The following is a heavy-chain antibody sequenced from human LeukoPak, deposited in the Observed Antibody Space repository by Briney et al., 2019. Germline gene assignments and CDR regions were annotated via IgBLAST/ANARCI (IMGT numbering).Heavy chain of an antibody. D-gene: IGHD6-19*01. V-gene: IGHV1-18*01. Sequence: ASVKVSFKASGYTFTIYGISWVRQAPGQGLEWMGWISAYNGNTNYAQKLQGRVTMTTDTSTSTAYMELRSLRSDDTAVYYCARDLNPYIAVAGTGWGQGTLVTVSS. CDR3: ARDLNPYIAVAGTG. J-gene: IGHJ4*02. CDR2: ISAYNGNT. CDR1: GYTFTIYG.